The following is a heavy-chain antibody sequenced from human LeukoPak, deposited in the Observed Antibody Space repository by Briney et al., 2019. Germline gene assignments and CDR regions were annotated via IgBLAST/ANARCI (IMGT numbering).Heavy chain of an antibody. CDR3: ARVYYDFWSGYYYLDY. D-gene: IGHD3-3*01. V-gene: IGHV5-51*01. CDR1: GYSFTSYW. Sequence: GESLQISCKGSGYSFTSYWIGWVRQMPGKGLEWMGVIYPGDSDTRYSPSFQGQVTISADKSISTAYRQWSRLKASDTAMYYCARVYYDFWSGYYYLDYWGQGTLVTVSS. CDR2: IYPGDSDT. J-gene: IGHJ4*02.